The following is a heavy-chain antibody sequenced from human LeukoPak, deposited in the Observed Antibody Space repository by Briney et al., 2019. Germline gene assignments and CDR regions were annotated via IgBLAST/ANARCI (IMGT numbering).Heavy chain of an antibody. Sequence: SETLSLTCAVYGGSFSGYYWSWIRQPPGKGMAWIGEINHSGTTNYNPSLKSRVTISVDTSKNQFSLKLNSVTAADTAVYYCARGYQLLWGGWFDPWGQGTLVTVSS. J-gene: IGHJ5*02. CDR2: INHSGTT. CDR3: ARGYQLLWGGWFDP. D-gene: IGHD2-2*01. CDR1: GGSFSGYY. V-gene: IGHV4-34*01.